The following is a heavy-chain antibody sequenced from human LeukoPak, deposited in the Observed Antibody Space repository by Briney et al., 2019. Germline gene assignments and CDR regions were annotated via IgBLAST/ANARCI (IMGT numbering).Heavy chain of an antibody. CDR2: IYFSGRT. V-gene: IGHV4-39*07. J-gene: IGHJ4*02. CDR1: GGSIRITSYY. D-gene: IGHD3-10*01. CDR3: ARGGSYWDS. Sequence: PSETLSLTCTVSGGSIRITSYYWGWIRQSPGREPEWIGSIYFSGRTHYNPSLESRVTISVDTSNNQFSLRLNSVTAADTVVYYCARGGSYWDSWGQGTLVTVSS.